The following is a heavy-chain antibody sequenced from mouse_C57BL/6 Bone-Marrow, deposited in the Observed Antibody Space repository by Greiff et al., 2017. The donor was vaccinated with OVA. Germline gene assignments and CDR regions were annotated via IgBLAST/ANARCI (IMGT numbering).Heavy chain of an antibody. V-gene: IGHV2-6*01. J-gene: IGHJ4*01. CDR2: IWGVGST. CDR3: ARQVVATTGDAMDY. D-gene: IGHD1-1*01. Sequence: QVQLKQSGPGLVAPSQSLSITCTVSGFSLTSYGVDWVRQSPGKGLEWLGVIWGVGSTNYNSALKSRLSISKDNSKSQVFLKMNSLQTDDTAMYYCARQVVATTGDAMDYWGQGTSVTVSS. CDR1: GFSLTSYG.